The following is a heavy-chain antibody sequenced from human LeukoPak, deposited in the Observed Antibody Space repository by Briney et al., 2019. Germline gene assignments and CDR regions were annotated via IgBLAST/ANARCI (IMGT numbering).Heavy chain of an antibody. CDR2: VSYDGNNE. V-gene: IGHV3-30-3*01. CDR3: AKDSPVATR. D-gene: IGHD1-26*01. J-gene: IGHJ4*02. Sequence: GGSLRLSCAASGFTFSSYAVHWVRQAPGKGLEWVAVVSYDGNNEYYADSVKGRFTISRDDSKNTLYLQMNSLRAEDTAVYYCAKDSPVATRWGQGTLVTVSS. CDR1: GFTFSSYA.